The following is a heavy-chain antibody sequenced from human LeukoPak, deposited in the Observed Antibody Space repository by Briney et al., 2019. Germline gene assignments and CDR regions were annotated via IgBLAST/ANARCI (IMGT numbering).Heavy chain of an antibody. D-gene: IGHD1-26*01. Sequence: SETLSLTCTVSGGSISSYYWSWIRQPPGKGLEWIGYIYNSGSTNYNPSLKSRVTISVDTSKNQFSLKLSSVTAADTAVYYCARDIYVGNDAFDIWGQGTMVTVSS. CDR3: ARDIYVGNDAFDI. J-gene: IGHJ3*02. V-gene: IGHV4-59*01. CDR1: GGSISSYY. CDR2: IYNSGST.